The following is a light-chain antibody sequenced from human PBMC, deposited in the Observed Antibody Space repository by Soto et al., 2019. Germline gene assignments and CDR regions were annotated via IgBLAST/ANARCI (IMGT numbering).Light chain of an antibody. CDR1: QSVTSN. CDR3: QQYNNWPPIT. V-gene: IGKV3D-15*01. Sequence: EILLTQSPAPLAVSPGEVATLSFCASQSVTSNLAWYKQKRGQAPRLLIYAASTRATGVPARFSGSGSGTEFTLTISSLQSEDFAVYYCQQYNNWPPITFCQGTRLEIK. J-gene: IGKJ5*01. CDR2: AAS.